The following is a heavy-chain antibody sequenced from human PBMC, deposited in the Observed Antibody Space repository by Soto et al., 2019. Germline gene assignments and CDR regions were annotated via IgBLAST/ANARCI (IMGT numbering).Heavy chain of an antibody. CDR3: ARGPEVVTYYYYYYIDV. CDR2: INHSGST. D-gene: IGHD2-15*01. V-gene: IGHV4-34*01. J-gene: IGHJ6*03. Sequence: SETMSLTCGVYGGSFSGYFWSWIRQPPGKGLKWIGEINHSGSTNYNPSLKSRVTISVDTSKNQFSLNLSSVSAADTAVYYCARGPEVVTYYYYYYIDVWGKGTTVTVSS. CDR1: GGSFSGYF.